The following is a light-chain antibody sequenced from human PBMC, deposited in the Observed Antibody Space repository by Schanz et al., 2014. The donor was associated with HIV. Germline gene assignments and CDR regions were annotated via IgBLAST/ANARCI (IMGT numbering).Light chain of an antibody. CDR3: ATWDATVSAVL. Sequence: QSVLTQPPSVSAAPGQKVTISCSGSTSNIGNNYVSWYQQLPGTAPKLLIYANHERPSEIPDRFSASRTGTSATLAIIGLQSGDEAEYYCATWDATVSAVLFGGGTKLTVL. CDR1: TSNIGNNY. V-gene: IGLV1-51*01. J-gene: IGLJ2*01. CDR2: ANH.